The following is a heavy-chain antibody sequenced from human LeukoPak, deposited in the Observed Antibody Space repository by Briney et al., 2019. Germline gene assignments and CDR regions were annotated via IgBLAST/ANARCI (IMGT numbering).Heavy chain of an antibody. CDR2: ISGGGDYT. J-gene: IGHJ6*01. CDR3: AKYFEAMALYYYYGMNV. D-gene: IGHD5-18*01. Sequence: GGSLRLSCAASGFTFSSYAMSWVRQAPGKGLEWVSAISGGGDYTYYADSVKGRFTISRDDSKSTLYLQMYSLRAEDTAVYYCAKYFEAMALYYYYGMNVWGQGTTVTVSS. V-gene: IGHV3-23*01. CDR1: GFTFSSYA.